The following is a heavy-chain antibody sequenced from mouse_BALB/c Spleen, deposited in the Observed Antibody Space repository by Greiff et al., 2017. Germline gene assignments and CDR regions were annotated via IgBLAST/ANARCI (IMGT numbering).Heavy chain of an antibody. J-gene: IGHJ4*01. CDR2: ISTYYGNT. CDR3: AREGDGNYVGAMDY. Sequence: VQLQQSGPELVRPGVSVKISCKGSGYTFTDYAMHWVKQSHAKSLEWIGVISTYYGNTNYNQKFKGKATMTVDKSSSTAYMELARLTSEDSAIYYCAREGDGNYVGAMDYWGQGTSVTVSS. CDR1: GYTFTDYA. V-gene: IGHV1-67*01. D-gene: IGHD2-1*01.